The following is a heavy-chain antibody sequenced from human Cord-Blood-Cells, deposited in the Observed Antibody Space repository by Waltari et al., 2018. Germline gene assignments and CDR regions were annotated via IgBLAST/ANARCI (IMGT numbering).Heavy chain of an antibody. CDR3: AREDYYYYYMDV. CDR1: GFAFSSYW. V-gene: IGHV3-7*01. Sequence: EVQLVESGGGLVQPGGSLRLSCAASGFAFSSYWMRLVRQAPGKGLEWVANIKQDGSEKYYVDSVKGRFTISRDNAKNSLYLQMNSLRAEDTAVYYCAREDYYYYYMDVWGKGTTVTVSS. CDR2: IKQDGSEK. J-gene: IGHJ6*03.